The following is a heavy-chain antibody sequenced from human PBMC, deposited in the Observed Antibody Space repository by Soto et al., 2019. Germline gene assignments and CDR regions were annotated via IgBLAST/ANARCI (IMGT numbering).Heavy chain of an antibody. CDR2: IGTAGDT. CDR3: ARADRNYYDSSGYYRSYYYYGMDV. J-gene: IGHJ6*02. CDR1: GFTFSSYD. D-gene: IGHD3-22*01. Sequence: GSLRLSCAASGFTFSSYDMHWVRQATGKGLEWVSAIGTAGDTYYPGSVKGRFTISRENAKNSLYLQMNSLRAGDTAVYYCARADRNYYDSSGYYRSYYYYGMDVWGQGTTVTV. V-gene: IGHV3-13*01.